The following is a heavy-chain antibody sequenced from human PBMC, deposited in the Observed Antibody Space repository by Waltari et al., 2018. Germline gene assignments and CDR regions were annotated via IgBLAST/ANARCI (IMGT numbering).Heavy chain of an antibody. CDR2: ISGSGGST. J-gene: IGHJ4*02. D-gene: IGHD6-19*01. Sequence: EVQLVESGGGLVQPGGSLRLSCAASGFTFSSYAMSWVRQAPGKGLEWVSAISGSGGSTYYADSVKGRFTISRDNSKNTLYLQMNSLRAEDTAVYYCAKDQSPYSSGWYEDGEDYWGQGTLVTVSS. V-gene: IGHV3-23*04. CDR1: GFTFSSYA. CDR3: AKDQSPYSSGWYEDGEDY.